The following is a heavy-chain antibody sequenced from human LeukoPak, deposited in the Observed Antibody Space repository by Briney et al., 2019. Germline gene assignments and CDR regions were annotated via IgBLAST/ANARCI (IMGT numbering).Heavy chain of an antibody. CDR3: ATTSDSSSFPFDY. CDR2: FDPEDGET. J-gene: IGHJ4*02. Sequence: GGSLRLSCAASGFTFSSYWMSWVRQAPGKGLEWMGGFDPEDGETIYAQKFQGRVTMTEDTSTDTAYMELSSLRSEDTAVYYCATTSDSSSFPFDYWGQGTLVTVSS. D-gene: IGHD6-6*01. CDR1: GFTFSSYW. V-gene: IGHV1-24*01.